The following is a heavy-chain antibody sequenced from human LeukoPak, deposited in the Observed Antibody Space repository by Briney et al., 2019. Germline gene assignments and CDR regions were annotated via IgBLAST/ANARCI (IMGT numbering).Heavy chain of an antibody. CDR3: AKGYNYAYEY. J-gene: IGHJ4*02. CDR2: IYSGGST. Sequence: PGGSLRPSCAASGFTVSSSYMSWVRQAPGKGLEWVSLIYSGGSTYYAASVKGRFTISRDNSKNTLYLQMNSLRPEDTAVYYCAKGYNYAYEYRGQGTLVTVSS. CDR1: GFTVSSSY. V-gene: IGHV3-53*01. D-gene: IGHD5-18*01.